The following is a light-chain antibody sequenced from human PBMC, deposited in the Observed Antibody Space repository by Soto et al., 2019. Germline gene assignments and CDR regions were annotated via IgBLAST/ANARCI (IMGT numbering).Light chain of an antibody. CDR1: QGISTW. CDR3: QQASSLPHT. Sequence: DIQMTQSPSSVSASVGDRVTITCRASQGISTWLAWYQQKPGKVPKLLIYGASSLQTGVPSRFSGSGSGTDFTLTISSRQAEDFATYYCQQASSLPHTFGQGTKLEIK. CDR2: GAS. J-gene: IGKJ2*01. V-gene: IGKV1-12*01.